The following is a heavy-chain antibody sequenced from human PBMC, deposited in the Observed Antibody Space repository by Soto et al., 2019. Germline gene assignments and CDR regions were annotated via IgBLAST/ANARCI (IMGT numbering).Heavy chain of an antibody. Sequence: QVQLQESGPGLVKPSGTLSLTCTVSSGSINTNNWWTWVRQSPGKRLEWIGEVQRGGGTNYHPALKSRVTMSLDRSNNQFSRRLDSVTAADTAVYYCARESGGNFDYWGQGTLVTVSS. CDR1: SGSINTNNW. D-gene: IGHD2-15*01. CDR3: ARESGGNFDY. CDR2: VQRGGGT. J-gene: IGHJ4*02. V-gene: IGHV4-4*02.